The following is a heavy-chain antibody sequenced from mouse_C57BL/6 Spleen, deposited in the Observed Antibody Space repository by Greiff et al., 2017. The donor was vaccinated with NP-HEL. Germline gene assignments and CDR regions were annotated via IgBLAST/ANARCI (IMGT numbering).Heavy chain of an antibody. V-gene: IGHV1-55*01. CDR3: ASYYSNYDGYFDY. D-gene: IGHD2-5*01. CDR1: GYTFTSYW. CDR2: IYPGSGST. J-gene: IGHJ2*01. Sequence: QVQLQQSGAELVKPGASVKMSCKASGYTFTSYWITWVKQRPGQGLEWIGDIYPGSGSTNYNEKFKSKATLTVDTSSSTAYMQLSSLTSEDSAVYYCASYYSNYDGYFDYWGQGTTLTVSS.